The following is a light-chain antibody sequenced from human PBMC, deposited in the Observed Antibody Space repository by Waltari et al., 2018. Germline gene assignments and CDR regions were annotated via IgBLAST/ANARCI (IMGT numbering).Light chain of an antibody. J-gene: IGKJ1*01. CDR1: QSVGRY. V-gene: IGKV3-20*01. CDR3: QKYEALPAT. Sequence: EIVLTQSPGTLSLSPGERGPLSCRASQSVGRYLAWYQQKPGQAPRLLIYGASTRATGIPDRFSGSGSGTDVSLIISRLEPEEFAVYFCQKYEALPATFGQGTKVEIK. CDR2: GAS.